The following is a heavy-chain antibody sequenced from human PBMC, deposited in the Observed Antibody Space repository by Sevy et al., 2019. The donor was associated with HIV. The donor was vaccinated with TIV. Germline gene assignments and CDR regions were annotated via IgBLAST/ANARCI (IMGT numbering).Heavy chain of an antibody. J-gene: IGHJ5*02. D-gene: IGHD5-18*01. Sequence: SETLSLTCAVSGYSISSGYYWGWIRQPPGKWLEWIGSIYHSGSTYYNPSLKSRVTISVDTSKNQFSLKLSSVTAADTAVYYCARAAGGYSYGYVSWFDPWGQGTLVTVSS. CDR1: GYSISSGYY. CDR3: ARAAGGYSYGYVSWFDP. V-gene: IGHV4-38-2*01. CDR2: IYHSGST.